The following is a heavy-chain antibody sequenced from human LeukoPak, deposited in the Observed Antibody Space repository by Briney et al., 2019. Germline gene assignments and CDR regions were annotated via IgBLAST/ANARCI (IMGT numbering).Heavy chain of an antibody. CDR3: TRVTLRGVGGEQWPAKR. Sequence: PGGSLRLSCTASRFTFGDYAMSWFRQAPGKGLEWVGFIRSKAYGGTTEYAASVKGRFTISRDDSKSIAYLQMNSLKNEDTAVYYCTRVTLRGVGGEQWPAKRWGQGTLVTVSS. V-gene: IGHV3-49*03. CDR1: RFTFGDYA. J-gene: IGHJ4*02. D-gene: IGHD6-19*01. CDR2: IRSKAYGGTT.